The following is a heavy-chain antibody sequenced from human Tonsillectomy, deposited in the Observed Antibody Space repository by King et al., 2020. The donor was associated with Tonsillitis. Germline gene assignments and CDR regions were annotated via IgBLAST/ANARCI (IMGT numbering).Heavy chain of an antibody. D-gene: IGHD5-12*01. CDR1: GFTFGDYG. Sequence: VQLVESGGGVVRPGGSLRLSCAASGFTFGDYGMSWVRQAPGKGLEWVSGIIWNGGSTDYADSVKGRFTISRDNAKNSLYLQMNSLRAEDTALYYCARYPGVATIWDRPIDYWGQGTLVTVSS. CDR3: ARYPGVATIWDRPIDY. J-gene: IGHJ4*02. V-gene: IGHV3-20*04. CDR2: IIWNGGST.